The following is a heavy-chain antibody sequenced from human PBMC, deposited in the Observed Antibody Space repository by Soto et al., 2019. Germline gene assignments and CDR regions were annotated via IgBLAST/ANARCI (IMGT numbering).Heavy chain of an antibody. D-gene: IGHD2-15*01. CDR3: ARQIVVVVALSGYWFDP. CDR2: IYYSGST. Sequence: SETLSLTCTVSGGSISSSSYYWGWIHQPPGKGLEWIGSIYYSGSTYYNPSLKSRVTISVDTSKNQFSLKLSSVTAADTAVYYCARQIVVVVALSGYWFDPWGQGTLVTVSS. CDR1: GGSISSSSYY. V-gene: IGHV4-39*01. J-gene: IGHJ5*02.